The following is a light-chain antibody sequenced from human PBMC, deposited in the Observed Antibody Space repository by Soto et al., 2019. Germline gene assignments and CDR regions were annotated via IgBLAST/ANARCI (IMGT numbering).Light chain of an antibody. CDR3: SSYTSSSTLLYV. CDR1: SSDVGGYNY. V-gene: IGLV2-14*03. J-gene: IGLJ1*01. CDR2: DVS. Sequence: QSALTQPASVSGSPGQSITISCTGTSSDVGGYNYVSWYQQHPGKAPKLMIYDVSNRPSGVSNRFSGSKSGNTASLTISGLQADDEAEYYGSSYTSSSTLLYVFGTGTKVTVL.